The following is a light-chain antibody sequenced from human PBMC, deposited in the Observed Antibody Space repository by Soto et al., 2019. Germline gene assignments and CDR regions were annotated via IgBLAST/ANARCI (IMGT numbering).Light chain of an antibody. Sequence: AIQLTQSPSSLSASVGDRVTITCRASQGISSALDWYQQKPGKAPKLLIYDASSLESGVPSRFRGSGSGTDFTLPLSSLQHEDFVTYFCQHFNSYPFITFGQGTRLE. CDR3: QHFNSYPFIT. J-gene: IGKJ5*01. CDR1: QGISSA. V-gene: IGKV1-13*02. CDR2: DAS.